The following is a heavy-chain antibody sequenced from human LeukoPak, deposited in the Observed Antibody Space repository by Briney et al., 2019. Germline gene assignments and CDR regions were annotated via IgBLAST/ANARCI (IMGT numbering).Heavy chain of an antibody. V-gene: IGHV4-59*01. CDR1: GASLVIFY. CDR2: ILYSGST. CDR3: ARAPYYYYMDV. J-gene: IGHJ6*03. Sequence: SETLSLTCTVSGASLVIFYWGWIRQPPGKGLEWIGYILYSGSTNYNPSLKSRVTISVDTSKNQFSLKLRSVTAADTAVYYCARAPYYYYMDVWAKGTTVTVSS.